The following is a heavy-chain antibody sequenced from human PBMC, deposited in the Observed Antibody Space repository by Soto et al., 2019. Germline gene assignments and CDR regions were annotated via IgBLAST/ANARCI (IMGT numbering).Heavy chain of an antibody. Sequence: SETLSLTCTVSGGSISSSSYYWGWIRQPPGKGLEWIGSIYYSGSTYYNPSLKSRVTISVDTSKNQFSLKLSSVTAADTVVYYCARLVVVITSRLYYYYYGMDVWGQGTTVTVSS. V-gene: IGHV4-39*01. J-gene: IGHJ6*02. D-gene: IGHD3-22*01. CDR1: GGSISSSSYY. CDR3: ARLVVVITSRLYYYYYGMDV. CDR2: IYYSGST.